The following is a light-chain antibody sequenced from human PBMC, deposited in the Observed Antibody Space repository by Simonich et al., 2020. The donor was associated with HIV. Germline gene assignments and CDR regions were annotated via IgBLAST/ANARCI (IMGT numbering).Light chain of an antibody. CDR1: QSVSRN. Sequence: EIVMTQSPATLSVSPGERATLACRASQSVSRNLDWYQQKHGQAPRLLINGASTRATGIPARFSGSGSGTEFTLTISSLQSEDSAIYYCQQANSFPFTFGPGTKVEIK. CDR2: GAS. CDR3: QQANSFPFT. V-gene: IGKV3-15*01. J-gene: IGKJ3*01.